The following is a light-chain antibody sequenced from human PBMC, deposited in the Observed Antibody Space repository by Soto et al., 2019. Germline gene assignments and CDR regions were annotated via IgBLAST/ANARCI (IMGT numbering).Light chain of an antibody. CDR2: GAS. CDR3: QQLNKYPST. Sequence: IQLTQSPSSLSASVGDRVTITCRASQGISSYLGWYQQKPGKAPKLLIYGASTLQSGVPSRFSGSGSGTDFTLTIRSLQPEDLATYYCQQLNKYPSTFGGGTKVEIK. V-gene: IGKV1-9*01. J-gene: IGKJ4*01. CDR1: QGISSY.